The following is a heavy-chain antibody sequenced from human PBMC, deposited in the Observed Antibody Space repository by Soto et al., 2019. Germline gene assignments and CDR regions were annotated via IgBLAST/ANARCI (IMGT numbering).Heavy chain of an antibody. CDR2: INHSGST. V-gene: IGHV4-34*01. Sequence: SETLSLTCAVYGGSFSGYYSSWIRQPPGKGLEWIGEINHSGSTNYNPSLKSRVTISVDTSKNQFSLKLSSVTAADTAVYYCARRHIVVVPAAMSPWGQGTLVTVSS. D-gene: IGHD2-2*01. CDR1: GGSFSGYY. J-gene: IGHJ5*02. CDR3: ARRHIVVVPAAMSP.